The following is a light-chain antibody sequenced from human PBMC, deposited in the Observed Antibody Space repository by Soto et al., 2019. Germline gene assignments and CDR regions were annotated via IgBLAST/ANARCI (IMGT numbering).Light chain of an antibody. J-gene: IGKJ1*01. Sequence: EIVLTQSPGTLSLSPGERATLSCRASESIGNNYLLWYRQKPGQAPRLLIYGASSRATGIPDRFSGSGSGTDFTLTIRDLEPEDFAVYYCQQFGSSLRTFGQGTKMEIK. CDR2: GAS. V-gene: IGKV3-20*01. CDR1: ESIGNNY. CDR3: QQFGSSLRT.